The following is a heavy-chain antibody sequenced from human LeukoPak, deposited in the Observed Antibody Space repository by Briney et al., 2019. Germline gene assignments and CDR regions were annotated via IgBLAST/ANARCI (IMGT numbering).Heavy chain of an antibody. J-gene: IGHJ4*02. D-gene: IGHD3-3*01. Sequence: HPGGSLRLSCAASGFTVSSNYMSWVRQAPGKGLEWVSVIYSGGSTYYADSVKGRFTISRDNSKNTLYLQMNSLRAEDTAVYYCAKDLGEGSGYPETFAYWGQGTLVTVSS. V-gene: IGHV3-53*01. CDR2: IYSGGST. CDR3: AKDLGEGSGYPETFAY. CDR1: GFTVSSNY.